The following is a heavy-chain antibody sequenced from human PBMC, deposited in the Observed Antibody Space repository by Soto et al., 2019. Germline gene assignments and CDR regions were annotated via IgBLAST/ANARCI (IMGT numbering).Heavy chain of an antibody. CDR3: ARDRVRGVAPAYNWFDP. CDR2: INSDGSST. CDR1: GFTFSSYW. Sequence: EVQLVESGGGLVQPGGSLRLSCAASGFTFSSYWMHWVRQAPGKGLVWVSRINSDGSSTSYADSVKGRFTISRDNAKNTLDLQMNRLRAEDTAVYYCARDRVRGVAPAYNWFDPWGQGTLVTVSS. D-gene: IGHD3-10*01. V-gene: IGHV3-74*01. J-gene: IGHJ5*02.